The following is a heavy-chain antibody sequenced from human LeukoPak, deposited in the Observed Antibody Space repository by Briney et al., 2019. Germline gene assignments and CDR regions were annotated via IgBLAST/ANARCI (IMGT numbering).Heavy chain of an antibody. CDR3: ARGGPTYYDFWSGYINYYGMDV. J-gene: IGHJ6*02. CDR1: GFTFSSYA. V-gene: IGHV3-30-3*01. CDR2: ISYDGSNK. D-gene: IGHD3-3*01. Sequence: GGSLRLSCAASGFTFSSYAMHWVRQAPGKGLEWVAVISYDGSNKYYADSVKGRFTISRDNSKNTLYLQMNSLRAEETAVYYCARGGPTYYDFWSGYINYYGMDVWGQGTTVTVSS.